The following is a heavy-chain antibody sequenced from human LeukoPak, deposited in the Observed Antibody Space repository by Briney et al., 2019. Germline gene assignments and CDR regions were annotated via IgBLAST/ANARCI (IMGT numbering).Heavy chain of an antibody. D-gene: IGHD5-12*01. CDR1: GGSISSYY. CDR3: AREAHSSNGGYGHYLDY. J-gene: IGHJ4*02. V-gene: IGHV4-59*01. Sequence: SETLSLTCTVSGGSISSYYWSWIRQPPGKGLEWIGCIYYSGSITYNPSFKSRVIISVDKSANQFSLKLISVITADTTVDYYAREAHSSNGGYGHYLDYRGQGSMVSDSS. CDR2: IYYSGSI.